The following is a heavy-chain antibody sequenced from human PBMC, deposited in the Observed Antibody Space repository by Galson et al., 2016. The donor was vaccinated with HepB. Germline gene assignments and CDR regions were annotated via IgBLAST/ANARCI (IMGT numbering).Heavy chain of an antibody. J-gene: IGHJ4*02. V-gene: IGHV3-30*04. D-gene: IGHD5-18*01. CDR2: LSYDGSRD. CDR1: GFRFTAYA. Sequence: SLRLSCAASGFRFTAYAMYWVRQAPGKGLEWAATLSYDGSRDYYPASVKGRFTISRDDSQSTLFLQMTSLRTEDTALYYCARGGGYSYADFDLWGQGTLVTVSS. CDR3: ARGGGYSYADFDL.